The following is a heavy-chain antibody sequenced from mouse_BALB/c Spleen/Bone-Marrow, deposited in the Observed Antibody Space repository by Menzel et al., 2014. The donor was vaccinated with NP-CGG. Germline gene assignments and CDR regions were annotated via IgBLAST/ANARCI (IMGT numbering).Heavy chain of an antibody. CDR3: ARDGVITSYYAMDY. V-gene: IGHV1-69*02. J-gene: IGHJ4*01. CDR1: GYTFTSYW. CDR2: IDPSDSET. Sequence: QVQLQQPGAELVKPGAPVKLSCKASGYTFTSYWMNWVKQRPGRGLEWIGRIDPSDSETHYNQKFKDKATLTVDKSSSTAYIQLSSLTPEDSAVYYCARDGVITSYYAMDYWGQGTSVTVSS. D-gene: IGHD2-4*01.